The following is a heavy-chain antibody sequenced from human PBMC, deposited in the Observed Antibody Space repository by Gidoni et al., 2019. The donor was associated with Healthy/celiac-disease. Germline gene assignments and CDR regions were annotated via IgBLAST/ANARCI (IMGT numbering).Heavy chain of an antibody. D-gene: IGHD6-13*01. Sequence: EVQLLESGGGLVQPGGSLRLSCAASGFTFSSYAMSWVRQAPGKGLEWVSAISGSGGSTYYADSVKGRFTISRDNSKNTLYLQMNSLRAEDTAVYYCAKDPGGSSSWYGPLGYWGQGTLVTVSS. CDR1: GFTFSSYA. CDR2: ISGSGGST. CDR3: AKDPGGSSSWYGPLGY. J-gene: IGHJ4*02. V-gene: IGHV3-23*01.